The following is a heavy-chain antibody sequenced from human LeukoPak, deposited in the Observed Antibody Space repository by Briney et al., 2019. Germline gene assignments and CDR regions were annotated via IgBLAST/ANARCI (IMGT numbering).Heavy chain of an antibody. J-gene: IGHJ4*02. CDR3: AKEGAALSLDY. V-gene: IGHV3-23*01. Sequence: GGSLRFSCAASGFTFSSNAMSWVRQAPGKGLEGVSAISGSGGSTYYADSVKGRFTISRDNSKNTLYLQMNSLRAEDTAVYYCAKEGAALSLDYWGQGTLVTVSS. CDR1: GFTFSSNA. D-gene: IGHD3-10*01. CDR2: ISGSGGST.